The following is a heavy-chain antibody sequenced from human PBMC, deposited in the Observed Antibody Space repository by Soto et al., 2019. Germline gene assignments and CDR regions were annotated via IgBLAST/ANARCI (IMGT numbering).Heavy chain of an antibody. CDR1: GGSISSGGYS. D-gene: IGHD2-15*01. J-gene: IGHJ5*02. CDR3: ARVHCSGGSGYSGWFDP. V-gene: IGHV4-30-2*01. CDR2: SYNSGSS. Sequence: QLQLQESGSGLVKPSQTLSLTCAVSGGSISSGGYSWSWIRQPPGKGLEWIGYSYNSGSSYYNPSLKTRGTISVDRSKNQFSLKLSSVTAADTAVYYCARVHCSGGSGYSGWFDPWGQGTLVTVSS.